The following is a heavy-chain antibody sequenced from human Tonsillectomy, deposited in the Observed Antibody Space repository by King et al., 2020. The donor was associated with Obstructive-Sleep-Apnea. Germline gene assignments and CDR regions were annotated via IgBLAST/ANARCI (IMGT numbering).Heavy chain of an antibody. V-gene: IGHV4-34*01. D-gene: IGHD6-13*01. J-gene: IGHJ4*01. CDR3: ATRGSWIRGYFDY. CDR2: INHSGST. CDR1: GGSFSGYY. Sequence: VQLQQWGAGLLKPSETLSLTCAVYGGSFSGYYWSWIRQPPGKGLEWIGEINHSGSTNYNPSLKSRVTISVDTSKNQFSLKLSSVTAADTAVYYCATRGSWIRGYFDYWGHGTLVTVSS.